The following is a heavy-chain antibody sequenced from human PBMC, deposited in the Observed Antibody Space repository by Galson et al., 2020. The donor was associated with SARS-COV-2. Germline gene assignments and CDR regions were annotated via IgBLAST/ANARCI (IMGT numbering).Heavy chain of an antibody. J-gene: IGHJ6*03. Sequence: GGSLRLSCAASGFTFSTYWMHWVRQAPGKGLVWVSRIYRDGSTTTYADSVQGRFTISRDNAKNTLYLQMSSLRAEDAAVYYCARESAVRGGDYVYAWGKGTTVVVS. D-gene: IGHD3-10*01. CDR1: GFTFSTYW. CDR2: IYRDGSTT. V-gene: IGHV3-74*01. CDR3: ARESAVRGGDYVYA.